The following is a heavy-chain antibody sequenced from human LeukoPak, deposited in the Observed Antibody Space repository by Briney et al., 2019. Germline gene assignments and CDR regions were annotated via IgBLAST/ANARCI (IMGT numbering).Heavy chain of an antibody. CDR1: GYTFTSYA. CDR3: ARDGSGSGLTRMGMDV. D-gene: IGHD3-10*01. J-gene: IGHJ6*02. V-gene: IGHV7-4-1*02. CDR2: INTNTGNP. Sequence: ASVKVSCKASGYTFTSYAMNWVRQAPGQGLEWMGWINTNTGNPTYAQGFTGRFVFSLDTSVSTAYLQISSLKAEDTAVYYCARDGSGSGLTRMGMDVWGQGTTVTVSS.